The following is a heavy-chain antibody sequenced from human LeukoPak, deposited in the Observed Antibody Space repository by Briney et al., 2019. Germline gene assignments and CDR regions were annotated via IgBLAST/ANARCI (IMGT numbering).Heavy chain of an antibody. D-gene: IGHD5-12*01. J-gene: IGHJ4*02. CDR2: IYYSGST. CDR3: ARSRSRGYSGDFDY. Sequence: SETLSLTCIVSGGSISGYYWSWIRQPPGKGLEWIGYIYYSGSTNYSPSLKSRITISVDTSKNQFSLKLRSVTAADTAVYYCARSRSRGYSGDFDYWGQGTLVTVSS. CDR1: GGSISGYY. V-gene: IGHV4-59*01.